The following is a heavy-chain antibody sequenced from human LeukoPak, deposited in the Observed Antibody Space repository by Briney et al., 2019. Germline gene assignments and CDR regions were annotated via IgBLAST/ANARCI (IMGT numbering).Heavy chain of an antibody. D-gene: IGHD6-19*01. CDR1: GYTFTSYD. J-gene: IGHJ4*02. CDR3: ARGRHSSGWYLVPGNDY. CDR2: MNPNSGNT. V-gene: IGHV1-8*01. Sequence: ASVKVSCKASGYTFTSYDINWVRQATGQGLEWMGWMNPNSGNTGYAQKFQGRVTMTRNTSISTAYMELSSLRSEDTAVYYCARGRHSSGWYLVPGNDYWGQGTLVTVSS.